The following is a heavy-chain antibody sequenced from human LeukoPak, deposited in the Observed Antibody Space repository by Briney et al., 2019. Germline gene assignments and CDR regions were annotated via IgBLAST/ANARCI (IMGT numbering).Heavy chain of an antibody. CDR3: ARDGDYYDSSGYFDY. Sequence: GRSLRLSCAASGFTFSSYAMHWVRQAPGKGLEWVAVISYDGSNKYYADSVKGRFTISRDNSKNTLYLRMNSVRAEGTAVYYCARDGDYYDSSGYFDYWGQGTLVTVSS. D-gene: IGHD3-22*01. CDR1: GFTFSSYA. CDR2: ISYDGSNK. J-gene: IGHJ4*02. V-gene: IGHV3-30-3*01.